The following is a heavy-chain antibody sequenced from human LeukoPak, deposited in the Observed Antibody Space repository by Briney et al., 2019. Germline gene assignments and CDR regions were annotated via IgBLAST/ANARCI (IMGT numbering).Heavy chain of an antibody. V-gene: IGHV3-30*18. J-gene: IGHJ4*02. CDR2: ISYDGSNK. CDR1: GFTFSSYG. CDR3: AKDWDGSGSYFADY. Sequence: GGSLRLSCAASGFTFSSYGMHWVRQAPGKGLEWVAVISYDGSNKYYADSVKGRFTISRDNSKNTLYLQMNSLRAEDTAVYYCAKDWDGSGSYFADYWGQGTLVTVSS. D-gene: IGHD3-10*01.